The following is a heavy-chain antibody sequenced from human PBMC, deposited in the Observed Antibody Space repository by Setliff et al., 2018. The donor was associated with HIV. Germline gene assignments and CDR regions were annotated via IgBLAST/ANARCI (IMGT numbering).Heavy chain of an antibody. J-gene: IGHJ3*02. CDR2: ITYSGST. CDR3: ARPNSSGWYPGAFDI. V-gene: IGHV4-61*08. CDR1: GGSVSSSGYY. D-gene: IGHD6-19*01. Sequence: SETLSLTCTLSGGSVSSSGYYWGWLRQPPGQGPEWIGYITYSGSTKYNPSLKSRVTISIDTSKNQFSLKLSSVTPADTAVYYCARPNSSGWYPGAFDIWGQGTMVTVSS.